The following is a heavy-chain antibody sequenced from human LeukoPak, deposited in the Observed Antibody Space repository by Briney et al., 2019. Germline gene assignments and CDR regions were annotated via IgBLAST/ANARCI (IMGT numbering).Heavy chain of an antibody. D-gene: IGHD5-12*01. CDR3: ARSIVATVEMFDY. CDR2: IIPIFGTA. CDR1: GGTFSSYA. J-gene: IGHJ4*02. Sequence: ASVKVSCKASGGTFSSYAISWVRQAPGQGLEWMGGIIPIFGTANYAQKFQGGVTITADESTSTAYMELSSLRSEDTAVYYCARSIVATVEMFDYWGQGTLVTVSS. V-gene: IGHV1-69*13.